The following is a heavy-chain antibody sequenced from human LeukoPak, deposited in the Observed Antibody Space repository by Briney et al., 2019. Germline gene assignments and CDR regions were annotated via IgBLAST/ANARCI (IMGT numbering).Heavy chain of an antibody. CDR1: GGSFSSGGYP. V-gene: IGHV4-30-2*01. CDR3: ARSSTADFDL. D-gene: IGHD2-2*01. Sequence: PSQTLSLTCAVFGGSFSSGGYPWSWIRQPPGKGLEWIGYIYHTGATYYNPSLKSRVTISVDKSKNLLSLNLTSVTAADTAVYYCARSSTADFDLWGRGTLATVSS. CDR2: IYHTGAT. J-gene: IGHJ2*01.